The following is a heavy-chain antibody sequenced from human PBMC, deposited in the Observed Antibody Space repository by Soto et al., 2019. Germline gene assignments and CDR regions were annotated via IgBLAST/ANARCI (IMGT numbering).Heavy chain of an antibody. Sequence: PGGSLRLSCAASGFTFSSYWMHWVRQAPGKGLVWVSRINSDGSSTSYADSVKGRFTIARDNAKNALYLQMNSLRAEDTAVYYCARETYGDYVGYFDSWGQGTLVTVSS. CDR1: GFTFSSYW. CDR2: INSDGSST. D-gene: IGHD4-17*01. CDR3: ARETYGDYVGYFDS. V-gene: IGHV3-74*01. J-gene: IGHJ4*02.